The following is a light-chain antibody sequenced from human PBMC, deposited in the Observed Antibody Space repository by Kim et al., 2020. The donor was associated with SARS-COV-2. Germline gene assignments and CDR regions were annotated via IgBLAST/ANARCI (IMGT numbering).Light chain of an antibody. CDR3: QQYTNWWT. CDR1: QSVSIN. CDR2: GAS. J-gene: IGKJ1*01. Sequence: LSVSPGEGATLSCRASQSVSINLAWYQQKPGQAPRLLIYGASTRATGIPARFSGSGSGTEFTLTISSLQSEDFAVYYCQQYTNWWTFGQGTKLEI. V-gene: IGKV3-15*01.